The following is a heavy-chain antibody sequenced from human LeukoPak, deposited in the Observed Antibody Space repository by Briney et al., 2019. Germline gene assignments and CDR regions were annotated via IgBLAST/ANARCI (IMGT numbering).Heavy chain of an antibody. V-gene: IGHV4-34*01. J-gene: IGHJ1*01. D-gene: IGHD3-10*01. CDR1: GGSFSGYY. CDR2: INHSGST. CDR3: ARGSSYGSGSYRSEYFQH. Sequence: SETLSLTCAVYGGSFSGYYWSWIRQPPGKGLEWIGEINHSGSTNYNPSLKSRVTISVDTSKNQFSLKLSSVTAADTAVYYCARGSSYGSGSYRSEYFQHWGQGTLITVSS.